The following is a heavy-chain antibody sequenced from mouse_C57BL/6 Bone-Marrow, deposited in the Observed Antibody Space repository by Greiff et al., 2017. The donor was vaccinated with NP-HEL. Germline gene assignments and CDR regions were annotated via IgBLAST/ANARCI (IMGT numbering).Heavy chain of an antibody. CDR2: IYPGSGST. CDR1: GYTFTSYW. D-gene: IGHD1-1*01. V-gene: IGHV1-55*01. CDR3: EREDFLLP. Sequence: QVQLQQSGAELVKPGASVKMSCKASGYTFTSYWLTWVKQRPGQGLEWIGDIYPGSGSTNYTEKFKSKATLTVDTSSNTSFLLLSSLTSETAAVYCGEREDFLLPWGQGTLVTVSA. J-gene: IGHJ3*01.